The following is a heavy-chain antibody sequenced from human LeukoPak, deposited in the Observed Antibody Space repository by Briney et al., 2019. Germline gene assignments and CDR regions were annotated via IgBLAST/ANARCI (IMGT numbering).Heavy chain of an antibody. D-gene: IGHD6-13*01. CDR1: GGSMNSSRYH. Sequence: SETLSLTCTVSGGSMNSSRYHWGWIRQPPGKGLEWIASMSYSGSTYYKPSLRSRVTVSVDTSKNQLSLKLSSVTAADTAVYYCARRAAGTTLVDYWGQGTLVTVSS. CDR2: MSYSGST. J-gene: IGHJ4*02. V-gene: IGHV4-39*07. CDR3: ARRAAGTTLVDY.